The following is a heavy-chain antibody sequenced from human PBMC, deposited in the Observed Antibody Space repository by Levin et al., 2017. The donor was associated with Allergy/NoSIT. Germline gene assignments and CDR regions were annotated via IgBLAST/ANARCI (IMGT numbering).Heavy chain of an antibody. CDR3: AKDPTLGGPSNFQN. D-gene: IGHD3-10*01. V-gene: IGHV3-23*01. CDR2: ISGSGGNT. J-gene: IGHJ1*01. CDR1: GFTFSTYA. Sequence: GGSLRLSCAASGFTFSTYAMSWVRQAPGKGLEWVSAISGSGGNTYYADSVKGRFTISRDNSKNTLYLQMNSLRAGDTAIYYCAKDPTLGGPSNFQNWGQGTLVTVSS.